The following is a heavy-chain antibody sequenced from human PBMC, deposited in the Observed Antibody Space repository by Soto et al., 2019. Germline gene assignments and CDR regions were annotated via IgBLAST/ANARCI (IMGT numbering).Heavy chain of an antibody. V-gene: IGHV3-9*01. CDR3: AKDIGYSSSWYYFDH. CDR1: GFTFDDYA. CDR2: ISWNSGSI. J-gene: IGHJ4*02. D-gene: IGHD6-13*01. Sequence: QPGGSLRLSCAASGFTFDDYAMHWVRQAPGKGLEWVSGISWNSGSIGYADSVKGRFTISRDNAKNSLYLQMNSLRAEDTALYYCAKDIGYSSSWYYFDHWGQGTLVTVSS.